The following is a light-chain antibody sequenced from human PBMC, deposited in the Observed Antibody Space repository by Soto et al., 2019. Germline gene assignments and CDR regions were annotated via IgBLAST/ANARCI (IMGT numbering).Light chain of an antibody. CDR1: QGISTY. V-gene: IGKV1-39*01. J-gene: IGKJ1*01. Sequence: DIQMTQSPSSLSASVGDRVTITCRASQGISTYLNWYQKKPGKAPKLLIYAASSLQSRVPSRFSGSGSETDFTLTISSLQPEDFATYSCQQSYSTTWTSGQGTKVDIK. CDR3: QQSYSTTWT. CDR2: AAS.